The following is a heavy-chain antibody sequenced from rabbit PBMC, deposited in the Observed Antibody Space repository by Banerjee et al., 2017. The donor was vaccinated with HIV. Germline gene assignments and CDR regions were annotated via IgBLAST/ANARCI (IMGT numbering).Heavy chain of an antibody. V-gene: IGHV1S45*01. CDR2: IYFGDGST. Sequence: QEQLAASGGGLVQPEGSLPLPCTASGFSFRRPSWMSWVRQAPGKGLEWIGCIYFGDGSTYYASWAKGRFTISKPSSTTVTLQMTSLTAADTATYFCARSVSSNFGYPQYFNLWGQGTLVTVS. J-gene: IGHJ4*01. CDR1: GFSFRRPSW. CDR3: ARSVSSNFGYPQYFNL. D-gene: IGHD8-1*01.